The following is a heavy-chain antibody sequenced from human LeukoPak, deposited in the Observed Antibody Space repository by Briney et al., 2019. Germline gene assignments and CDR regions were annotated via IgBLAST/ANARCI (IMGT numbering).Heavy chain of an antibody. Sequence: GGSLRLSCAASGFTFSSYRMSWVRQAPGKGLEWVANINQDGGEKYYVDSVKGRFTISRDNAKNSLYLQMNSLRAEDTAVYYCASTVVVIGTRSFDYWGQGSLVSVSS. D-gene: IGHD2-21*01. V-gene: IGHV3-7*01. CDR2: INQDGGEK. CDR1: GFTFSSYR. CDR3: ASTVVVIGTRSFDY. J-gene: IGHJ4*02.